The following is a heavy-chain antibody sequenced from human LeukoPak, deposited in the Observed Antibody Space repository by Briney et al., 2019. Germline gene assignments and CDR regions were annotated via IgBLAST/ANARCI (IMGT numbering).Heavy chain of an antibody. CDR2: IRYDGSNK. D-gene: IGHD5-18*01. CDR3: AKPGFGSYGCIDY. V-gene: IGHV3-30*02. CDR1: GFTFSSYG. J-gene: IGHJ4*02. Sequence: GGSLRLSCAASGFTFSSYGMHWVRQAPGKVLEWVAFIRYDGSNKYYADSVKGRFTISRDNSKNTLYLQMNSLRAEDTAVYYCAKPGFGSYGCIDYWGQGTLVTVSS.